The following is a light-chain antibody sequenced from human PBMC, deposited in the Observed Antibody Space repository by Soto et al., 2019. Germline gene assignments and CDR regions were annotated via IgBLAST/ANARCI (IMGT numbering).Light chain of an antibody. CDR2: GTS. J-gene: IGKJ1*01. CDR1: XXXXXSY. Sequence: QSPGTLSLSPXXRAXLSXXXXXXXXXSYIACYQQRPGQAPRLLIYGTSTRATGIPDRFSGSGSGTDFTLAISRLEPEDFAVYYCHQFGDSPQTFGQGTTVEI. CDR3: HQFGDSPQT. V-gene: IGKV3-20*01.